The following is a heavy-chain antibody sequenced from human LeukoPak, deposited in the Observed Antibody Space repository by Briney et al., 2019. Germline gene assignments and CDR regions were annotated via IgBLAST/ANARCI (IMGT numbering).Heavy chain of an antibody. D-gene: IGHD6-6*01. Sequence: PSETLSLTCAVSGGSITSNNWWRWVRQSPGKGLEWIGEIYHTGNSNYNPSLKSRVTISVDKSKNQFSMKLTSVTAEDTAFYYCARDVGARLPGYWGQGILVTVSS. CDR3: ARDVGARLPGY. CDR1: GGSITSNNW. J-gene: IGHJ4*02. V-gene: IGHV4-4*02. CDR2: IYHTGNS.